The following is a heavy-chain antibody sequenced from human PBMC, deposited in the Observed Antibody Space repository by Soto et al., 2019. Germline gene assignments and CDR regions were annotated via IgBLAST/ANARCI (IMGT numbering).Heavy chain of an antibody. D-gene: IGHD3-3*01. Sequence: SETLSLTCTVSGGSISDYYWSWIRQPPGKALEWIGYISYSGSTNSNPSLKSRVTISVDTSKNQFSLKVTSVTAADTAVYYCARGHRAIFGVIMTYFDYWGQGAPVTVSS. CDR2: ISYSGST. J-gene: IGHJ4*02. V-gene: IGHV4-59*01. CDR1: GGSISDYY. CDR3: ARGHRAIFGVIMTYFDY.